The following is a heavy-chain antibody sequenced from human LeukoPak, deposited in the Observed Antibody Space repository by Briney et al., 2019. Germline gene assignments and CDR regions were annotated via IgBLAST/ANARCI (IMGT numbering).Heavy chain of an antibody. D-gene: IGHD6-19*01. CDR1: GGSISSSNW. CDR3: ARRIAVAGPEVFDY. V-gene: IGHV4-4*02. J-gene: IGHJ4*02. CDR2: IYYSGST. Sequence: PSETLSLTCAVSGGSISSSNWWSWVRQPPGKGLEWIGEIYYSGSTNYNPSLKSRVTISVDKSKNQFSLKLSSVTAADTAVYYCARRIAVAGPEVFDYWGQGTLVTVSS.